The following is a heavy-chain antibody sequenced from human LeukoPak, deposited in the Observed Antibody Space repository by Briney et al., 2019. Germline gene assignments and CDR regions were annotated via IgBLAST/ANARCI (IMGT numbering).Heavy chain of an antibody. Sequence: GRSLRLSCAASGFTFSSYEMNWVRQAPGKGLEWVSYISSSGSTIYYADSVKGRFTISRDNAKNSLYLQMNSLRAEDTAVYYCARGGYYGSGSFGDYWGQGTLVTVSS. D-gene: IGHD3-10*01. J-gene: IGHJ4*02. CDR3: ARGGYYGSGSFGDY. CDR2: ISSSGSTI. V-gene: IGHV3-48*03. CDR1: GFTFSSYE.